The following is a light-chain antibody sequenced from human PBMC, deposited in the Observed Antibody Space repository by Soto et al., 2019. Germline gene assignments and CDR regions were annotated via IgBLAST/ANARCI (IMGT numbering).Light chain of an antibody. Sequence: QSVLTQPASVSGSPGQSITISCTGTSSDVGGYNFVSWYQQHPGKAPKLMNFDVSNRPSGVSNRFSGSKSGYTASLTISGLQAEDEADYYCSSYTSSTPVVFGGGTQLTVL. CDR3: SSYTSSTPVV. V-gene: IGLV2-14*01. CDR2: DVS. J-gene: IGLJ2*01. CDR1: SSDVGGYNF.